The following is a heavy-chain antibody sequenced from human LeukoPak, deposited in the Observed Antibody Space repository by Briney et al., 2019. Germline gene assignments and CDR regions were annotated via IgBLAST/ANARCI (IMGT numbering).Heavy chain of an antibody. Sequence: GTLSLTCAVYGYTSFSNYYWRWLRQTPGGALEWIGEINHSGYTNYNPSLKSRVTLSIDTSKYQFSLRLNSVTAADTAVYYCSRQVVGNDYWGQGTLVTVSS. CDR1: GYTSFSNYY. CDR3: SRQVVGNDY. J-gene: IGHJ4*02. CDR2: INHSGYT. D-gene: IGHD3-22*01. V-gene: IGHV4-34*01.